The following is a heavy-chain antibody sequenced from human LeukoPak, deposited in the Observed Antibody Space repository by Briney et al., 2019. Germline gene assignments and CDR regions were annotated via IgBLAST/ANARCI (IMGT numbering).Heavy chain of an antibody. V-gene: IGHV4-39*07. CDR1: GGSISSSSYY. J-gene: IGHJ4*02. CDR2: IYYSGST. D-gene: IGHD3-22*01. CDR3: ARNRYYDIGY. Sequence: KPSETLSLTCTVSGGSISSSSYYWGWIRQPPGKGLEWIGSIYYSGSTYYNPSLKSRVTISVDTSKDQFSLKLSSVTAADTAVYYCARNRYYDIGYWGQGTLVTVSS.